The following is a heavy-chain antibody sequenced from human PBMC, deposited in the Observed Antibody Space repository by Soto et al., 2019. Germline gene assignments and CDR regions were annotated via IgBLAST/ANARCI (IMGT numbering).Heavy chain of an antibody. CDR2: ISGSGGST. CDR1: GFSFAKAW. CDR3: AKDRRPERWLSTPYYFDY. J-gene: IGHJ4*02. Sequence: GGSLRLSCVASGFSFAKAWMSWVRQAPGKGLEWVSAISGSGGSTYYADSVKGRFTISRDNSKNTLYLQMNSLRAEDTAVYYCAKDRRPERWLSTPYYFDYWGQGTLVTVSS. D-gene: IGHD2-21*01. V-gene: IGHV3-23*01.